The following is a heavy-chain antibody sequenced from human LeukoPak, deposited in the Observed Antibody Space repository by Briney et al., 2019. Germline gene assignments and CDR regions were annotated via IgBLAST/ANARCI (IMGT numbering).Heavy chain of an antibody. V-gene: IGHV3-21*01. CDR1: GFDLSIYA. CDR2: ISSGSSFQ. D-gene: IGHD3-16*01. J-gene: IGHJ6*03. CDR3: AREGDPPGFYYCNHLYA. Sequence: PGGSLILSCAASGFDLSIYAIDWVRQAPGRGLEWVSSISSGSSFQNYADSVKGRFTISRDNAKNSVYLQMNRLRAEDTALYCCAREGDPPGFYYCNHLYAWGKGNTVTVSS.